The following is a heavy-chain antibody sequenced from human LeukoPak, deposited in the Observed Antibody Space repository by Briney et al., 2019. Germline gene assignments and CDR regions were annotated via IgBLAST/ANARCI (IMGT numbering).Heavy chain of an antibody. D-gene: IGHD6-19*01. Sequence: SQTLSLTCAISGDSVPSDSAAWNWIRQSPSRGLEWLGRTSYRSAWQNHYAASVRSRITIDPDTSRNQYSLQLTSVTPEDTAVYYCARDRYRSGWYGPFSDFWGQGILVTVSS. V-gene: IGHV6-1*01. J-gene: IGHJ4*02. CDR2: TSYRSAWQN. CDR3: ARDRYRSGWYGPFSDF. CDR1: GDSVPSDSAA.